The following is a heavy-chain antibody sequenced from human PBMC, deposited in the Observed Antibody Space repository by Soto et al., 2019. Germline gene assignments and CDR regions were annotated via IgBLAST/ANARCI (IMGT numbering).Heavy chain of an antibody. CDR1: GGSFSGYY. CDR3: ARGRYYYGSGSGRFDP. Sequence: QVQLQQWGAGLLKPSETLSLTCAVYGGSFSGYYWSWIRQPPGKGLEWIGEINHSGSTNYNPSLKRRVTISVDTSKNQFSLKLSSVTAADTAVYYCARGRYYYGSGSGRFDPWGQGTLVTVSS. J-gene: IGHJ5*02. V-gene: IGHV4-34*01. D-gene: IGHD3-10*01. CDR2: INHSGST.